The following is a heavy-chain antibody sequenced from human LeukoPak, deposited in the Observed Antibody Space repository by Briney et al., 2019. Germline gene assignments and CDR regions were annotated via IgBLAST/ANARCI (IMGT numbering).Heavy chain of an antibody. CDR2: INHSGST. D-gene: IGHD3-3*01. V-gene: IGHV4-34*01. CDR1: GGSFSGYY. CDR3: ARAGRITIFGVVIRFDP. J-gene: IGHJ5*02. Sequence: KPSETLSLTCAVYGGSFSGYYWSWIRQPPGKGLEWIGEINHSGSTNYNPSLKSRVSISVDTSKNHFSLKLSSVTAADTAVYYCARAGRITIFGVVIRFDPWGQGTLVTVSS.